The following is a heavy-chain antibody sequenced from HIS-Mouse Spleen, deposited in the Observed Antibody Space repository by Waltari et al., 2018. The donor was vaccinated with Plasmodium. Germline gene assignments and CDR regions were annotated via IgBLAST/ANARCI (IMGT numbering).Heavy chain of an antibody. Sequence: QVQLVESGGGVVQPGRSLRLSCAASGFTFSSFGLHWVRQAPGKGREWGAVISDDGINKYYADSVKGRFTISRDNSKNTLYLQMNSLRAEDTAVYYCAKAQGVINFDYWGQGTLVTVSS. CDR1: GFTFSSFG. CDR3: AKAQGVINFDY. CDR2: ISDDGINK. J-gene: IGHJ4*02. V-gene: IGHV3-30*18. D-gene: IGHD3-16*01.